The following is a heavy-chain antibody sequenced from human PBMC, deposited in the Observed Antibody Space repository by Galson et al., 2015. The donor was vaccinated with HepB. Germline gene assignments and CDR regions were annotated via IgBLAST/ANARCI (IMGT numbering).Heavy chain of an antibody. Sequence: SLRLSCAASGFTVSSNHMGWVRQAPGKGLEWVSIIYSGGNTFYTDSVKGRFTISRDNSKNTLYLQVSSLRAEDTAVYYCVKASQSGRYRGLDYWGQGTLVTVSS. D-gene: IGHD1-26*01. J-gene: IGHJ4*02. CDR3: VKASQSGRYRGLDY. V-gene: IGHV3-66*01. CDR1: GFTVSSNH. CDR2: IYSGGNT.